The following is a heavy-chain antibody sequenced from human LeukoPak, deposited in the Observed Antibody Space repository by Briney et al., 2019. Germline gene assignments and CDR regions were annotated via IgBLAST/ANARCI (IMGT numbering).Heavy chain of an antibody. CDR1: GFTFSSYA. CDR3: AKEGAYYDFWSAYSAFDY. V-gene: IGHV3-23*01. CDR2: ISGSGGST. Sequence: GGSLRLSCAASGFTFSSYAMSWVRQAPGKGLEWVSAISGSGGSTYHADSVKGRFTISRDNSKNTLYLQMNSLRAEDTAVYYCAKEGAYYDFWSAYSAFDYWGQGTLDTVSS. D-gene: IGHD3-3*01. J-gene: IGHJ4*02.